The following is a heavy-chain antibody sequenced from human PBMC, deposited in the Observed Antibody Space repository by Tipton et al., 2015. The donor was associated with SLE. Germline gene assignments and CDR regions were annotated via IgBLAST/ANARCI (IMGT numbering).Heavy chain of an antibody. D-gene: IGHD5-12*01. CDR1: GGSFSGYY. CDR2: INHSGST. Sequence: TLSLTCAVYGGSFSGYYWSWIRQPPGKGLEWIGEINHSGSTNYNPSLKSRVTISVDTSKNQFSLKLSSVTAADTAVYYCARAFGYDYYYYYGMDVWGQGTTVTASS. J-gene: IGHJ6*02. V-gene: IGHV4-34*01. CDR3: ARAFGYDYYYYYGMDV.